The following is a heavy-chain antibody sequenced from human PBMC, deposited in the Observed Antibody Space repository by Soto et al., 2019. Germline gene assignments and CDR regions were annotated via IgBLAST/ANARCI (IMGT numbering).Heavy chain of an antibody. Sequence: SETMCLTCAVDDGTISDDYYTWTSQSPGKGLEWIGEIHPSGSTYYNPSLKTRVTLSQDTSKKQFSLNLISVTAADTGEYYCSRGDDAYKGGRTWGQGTLVTVSS. D-gene: IGHD1-1*01. V-gene: IGHV4-34*01. CDR1: DGTISDDY. CDR2: IHPSGST. CDR3: SRGDDAYKGGRT. J-gene: IGHJ5*02.